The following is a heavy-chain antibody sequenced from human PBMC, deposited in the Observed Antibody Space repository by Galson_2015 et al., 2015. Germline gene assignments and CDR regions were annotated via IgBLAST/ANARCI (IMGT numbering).Heavy chain of an antibody. Sequence: CAISGDSVSSNSAAWNWIRQSPSRGLEWLGRTYYRSKWYYNYAVSVKSRITVNPDTSKNQFTLQLNSVTPEDTAVYYCARDRAGREIKDMDVWGNGITVTASS. V-gene: IGHV6-1*01. D-gene: IGHD5-24*01. CDR3: ARDRAGREIKDMDV. J-gene: IGHJ6*03. CDR1: GDSVSSNSAA. CDR2: TYYRSKWYY.